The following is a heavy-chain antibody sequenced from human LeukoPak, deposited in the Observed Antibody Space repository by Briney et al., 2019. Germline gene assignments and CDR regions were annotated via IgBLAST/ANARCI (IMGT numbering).Heavy chain of an antibody. Sequence: GASLQISCKGSGYSFTNYWIGWVRQMPGKGLEWMGIIYPGDSDTRNSPSFQGQVTISADKSISTAYLQWSSLKASDTAMYYCATRTLLGADAFNIWGQGTMVTVSS. CDR2: IYPGDSDT. CDR3: ATRTLLGADAFNI. CDR1: GYSFTNYW. V-gene: IGHV5-51*01. J-gene: IGHJ3*02.